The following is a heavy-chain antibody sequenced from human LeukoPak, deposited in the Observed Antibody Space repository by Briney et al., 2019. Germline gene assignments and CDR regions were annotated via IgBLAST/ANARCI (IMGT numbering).Heavy chain of an antibody. Sequence: PGGSLRLSCAASGFTFSDYYMSWIRQAPGKGLEWVSYISSGGRTIYYADSVKGRFTISRDNAKNSLYLQMNSLRAEDTAVYYCARDDMVGSAAGTDAFDIWGQGTMVTVSS. J-gene: IGHJ3*02. D-gene: IGHD6-13*01. CDR2: ISSGGRTI. CDR1: GFTFSDYY. V-gene: IGHV3-11*04. CDR3: ARDDMVGSAAGTDAFDI.